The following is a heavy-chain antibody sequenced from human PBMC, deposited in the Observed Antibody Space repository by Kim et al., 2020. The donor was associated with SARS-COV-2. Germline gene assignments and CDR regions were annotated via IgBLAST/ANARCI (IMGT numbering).Heavy chain of an antibody. V-gene: IGHV3-64D*09. CDR1: AFTLNTYT. CDR2: ISDNEDRT. J-gene: IGHJ6*02. CDR3: VKDFNGWTGMDV. Sequence: GGSLRLSCSASAFTLNTYTVHWVRQAPGKGLEYVSHISDNEDRTYCADSVKGRFTISRDNSKNTVSLQMGSLRVEDTAVYYCVKDFNGWTGMDVWGQGTT. D-gene: IGHD2-15*01.